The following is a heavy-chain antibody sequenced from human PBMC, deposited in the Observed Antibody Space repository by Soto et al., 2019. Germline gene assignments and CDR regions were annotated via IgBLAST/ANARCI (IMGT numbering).Heavy chain of an antibody. V-gene: IGHV4-34*01. CDR2: INHSGST. D-gene: IGHD3-10*01. CDR3: ARGRTYYYGSGSYLFDY. CDR1: GGSFSGYY. J-gene: IGHJ4*02. Sequence: QVQLQQWGAGLLKPSETLSLTCAVYGGSFSGYYWSWIRQPPGKGLEWIGEINHSGSTNYNPSLKSRVTISVDTSKNQFSLKLSSVTAADTAVYYCARGRTYYYGSGSYLFDYWGQGTLVTVSS.